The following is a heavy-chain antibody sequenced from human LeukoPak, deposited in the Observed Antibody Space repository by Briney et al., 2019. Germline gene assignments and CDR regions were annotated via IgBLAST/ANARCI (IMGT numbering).Heavy chain of an antibody. Sequence: GGSLRLSCAASGFTFRIYGMNWVRQAPGKGPDWVSYISSGSDTIYYADSAKGRFTMSRDNAKNSLFLQMNSLRAEDTAVYYCARATRNGYDYWGQGTLVTVSS. CDR2: ISSGSDTI. V-gene: IGHV3-48*04. D-gene: IGHD5-24*01. J-gene: IGHJ4*02. CDR3: ARATRNGYDY. CDR1: GFTFRIYG.